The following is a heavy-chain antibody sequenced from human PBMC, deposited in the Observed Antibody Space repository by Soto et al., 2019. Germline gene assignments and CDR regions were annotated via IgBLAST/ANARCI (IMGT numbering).Heavy chain of an antibody. Sequence: SETLSLTCTVSGGSISSGDYYWSWIRQPPGKGLEWIGYIYYSGSTYYNPSLKSRVSISVDTSKNQFSLKLSSVTAADTAVYYSARTYYYDSSGYYFDYCRQRTPVP. CDR3: ARTYYYDSSGYYFDY. D-gene: IGHD3-22*01. V-gene: IGHV4-30-4*01. CDR1: GGSISSGDYY. CDR2: IYYSGST. J-gene: IGHJ4*02.